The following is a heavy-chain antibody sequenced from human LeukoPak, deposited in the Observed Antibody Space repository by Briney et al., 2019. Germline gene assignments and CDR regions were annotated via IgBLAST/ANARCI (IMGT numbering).Heavy chain of an antibody. Sequence: PSETLSLTCTVSGGSISSYYWGWIRQPPGKGLEWIGYIYYSGSTNYNPSLKSQVTISVDTSKNQFSLKLSSVTAADTAVYYCARAKDYGPDEDYYDYWGQGTLVTVSS. CDR1: GGSISSYY. D-gene: IGHD4/OR15-4a*01. J-gene: IGHJ4*02. V-gene: IGHV4-59*01. CDR3: ARAKDYGPDEDYYDY. CDR2: IYYSGST.